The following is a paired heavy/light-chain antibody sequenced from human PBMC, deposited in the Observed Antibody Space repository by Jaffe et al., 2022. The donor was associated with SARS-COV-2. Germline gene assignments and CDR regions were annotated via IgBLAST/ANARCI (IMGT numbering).Heavy chain of an antibody. Sequence: QLQLQESGPGLVKPSETLSLTCTVSGDSINSNSYYWVWVRQPPGKGLEWIGSIYFGGSTYYNPSLKSRVTISVDTSRNQFSLKLRSVTAADTAVYYCARQSCSSTSCPFDYWGQGTLVTVSS. D-gene: IGHD2-2*01. V-gene: IGHV4-39*01. CDR3: ARQSCSSTSCPFDY. CDR2: IYFGGST. J-gene: IGHJ4*02. CDR1: GDSINSNSYY.
Light chain of an antibody. J-gene: IGLJ2*01. CDR2: EVT. CDR3: SSYAGSNNFVV. Sequence: QSALTQPPSASGSPGQSVTISCTGTSSDVGGYNYVSWYQQHPGKAPKLVIYEVTERPSGVPDRFSGSKSGNTASLTVSGLQAEDEADYYCSSYAGSNNFVVFGGGTKLTVL. CDR1: SSDVGGYNY. V-gene: IGLV2-8*01.